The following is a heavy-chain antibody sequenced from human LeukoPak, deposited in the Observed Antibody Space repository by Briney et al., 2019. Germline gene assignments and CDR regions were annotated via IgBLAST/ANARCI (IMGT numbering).Heavy chain of an antibody. D-gene: IGHD3-22*01. V-gene: IGHV4-39*07. CDR3: ARDRRRGRTYYYDSSGSDY. J-gene: IGHJ4*02. CDR1: GGSISSSSYY. Sequence: KPSETLSLTCTVSGGSISSSSYYWGWIRQPPGKGLEWIGSIYYSGSTYYNPSLKSRVTISVDTSKNQFSLKLSSVTAADTAVYYCARDRRRGRTYYYDSSGSDYWGQGTLVTVSS. CDR2: IYYSGST.